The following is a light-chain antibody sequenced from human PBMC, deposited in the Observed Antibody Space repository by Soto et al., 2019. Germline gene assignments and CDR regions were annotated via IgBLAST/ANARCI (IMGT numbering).Light chain of an antibody. CDR2: DVT. Sequence: QSALTQPRSVSGSPGQSVTISCTGTSSDVGGYNYVSWYQQHPGEAPKLMIYDVTERPSGVPDRFSGSKSGNTASLTISGLQAEDEADYYCISYTGSSTSYVFGSGTKLTVL. V-gene: IGLV2-11*01. CDR3: ISYTGSSTSYV. J-gene: IGLJ1*01. CDR1: SSDVGGYNY.